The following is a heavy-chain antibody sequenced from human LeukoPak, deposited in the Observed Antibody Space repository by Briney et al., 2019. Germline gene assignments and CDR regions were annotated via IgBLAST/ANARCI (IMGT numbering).Heavy chain of an antibody. CDR1: GGSISSYY. CDR2: IYYSGST. Sequence: SENLSLTCTVSGGSISSYYWSWIRQPPGKGLEWIGYIYYSGSTNYNPSLKSRVTISVDTSKNQFSLKLSSVTAADTAVYYCARRGYYDSSGYYDYWGQGTLVTVSS. J-gene: IGHJ4*02. CDR3: ARRGYYDSSGYYDY. V-gene: IGHV4-59*01. D-gene: IGHD3-22*01.